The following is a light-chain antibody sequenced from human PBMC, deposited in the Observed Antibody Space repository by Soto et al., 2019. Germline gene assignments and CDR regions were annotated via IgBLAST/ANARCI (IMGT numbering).Light chain of an antibody. CDR1: QSVSGW. V-gene: IGKV1-5*01. CDR3: EDYEILLNS. Sequence: SVSAVSLKKRDTVPVTCRASQSVSGWLAWYQKKPGEAYKLLIYDASALQRGVPSRFSGSGSGTKFTITISILQPEDFVPYYCEDYEILLNSFGEVAK. CDR2: DAS. J-gene: IGKJ4*01.